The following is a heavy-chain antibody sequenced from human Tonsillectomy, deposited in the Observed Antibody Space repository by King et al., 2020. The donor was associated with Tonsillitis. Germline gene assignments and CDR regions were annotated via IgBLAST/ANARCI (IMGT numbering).Heavy chain of an antibody. CDR3: ASRTSSNPAYYYYGMDV. J-gene: IGHJ6*02. CDR1: GGTFSSYA. D-gene: IGHD2-2*01. CDR2: IIPIFGTA. V-gene: IGHV1-69*01. Sequence: QLVQSGAEVKKPGSSVKVSCKASGGTFSSYAISWVRQAPGQGLEWMGGIIPIFGTANYAQKFQGRVTITADESTSTAYMELSSRRSEDTAVYYCASRTSSNPAYYYYGMDVWGQGTTVTVSS.